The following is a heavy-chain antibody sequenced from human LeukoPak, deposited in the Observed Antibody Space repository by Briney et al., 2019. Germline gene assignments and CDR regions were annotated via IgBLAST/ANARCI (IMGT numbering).Heavy chain of an antibody. J-gene: IGHJ4*02. CDR2: ISTYNGGT. CDR3: VRDGNSGWYSSFDY. V-gene: IGHV1-18*01. Sequence: ASVKVACKASGHTFSNYAISWVRQAPGQGLEWMGWISTYNGGTKYAQKVQGRVTMTADTSTSTVYMELRSLRSDDTALYYCVRDGNSGWYSSFDYWGQGTLVSVSS. CDR1: GHTFSNYA. D-gene: IGHD6-13*01.